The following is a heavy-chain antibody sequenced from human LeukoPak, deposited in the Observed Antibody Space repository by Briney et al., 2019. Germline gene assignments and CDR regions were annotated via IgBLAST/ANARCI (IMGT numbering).Heavy chain of an antibody. D-gene: IGHD3-10*02. J-gene: IGHJ6*02. CDR2: IYYSGGS. CDR3: ARSVPSGNYYYGMDV. V-gene: IGHV4-30-4*01. CDR1: GGSISSGDYY. Sequence: SETLSLTCTVSGGSISSGDYYWSWIRQPPGKGLEWIGYIYYSGGSYYNPSLKSRITISVDTSKNQFSLKLSSVTAAGTAVYYCARSVPSGNYYYGMDVWGQGTTVTVSS.